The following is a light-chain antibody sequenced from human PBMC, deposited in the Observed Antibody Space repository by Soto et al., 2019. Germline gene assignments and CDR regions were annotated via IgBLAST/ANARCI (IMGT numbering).Light chain of an antibody. Sequence: EIVMTQSPGTLSVSPRERATLSCRASQRGRSKLAWYQQKPGQAPRLLIYDASTRATGIPARFSGSGSGTEFTLTISSLQSEDFAVYYCQQYNNWPPITFGQGTRLEIK. CDR1: QRGRSK. J-gene: IGKJ5*01. CDR3: QQYNNWPPIT. V-gene: IGKV3-15*01. CDR2: DAS.